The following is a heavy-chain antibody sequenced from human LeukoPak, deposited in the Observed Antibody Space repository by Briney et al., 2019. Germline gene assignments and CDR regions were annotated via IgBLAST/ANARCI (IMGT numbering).Heavy chain of an antibody. Sequence: ASVKVSCKASGYTFTTYGISWVRQAPGQGLEWMGWISAYNGNTDYAQKLQGRVTMTTDTSTKTAYMELRSLRSDDTAVYYCASGYSSGGSCYGLLDYWGQGTLVIVSS. D-gene: IGHD2-15*01. CDR3: ASGYSSGGSCYGLLDY. J-gene: IGHJ4*02. CDR1: GYTFTTYG. V-gene: IGHV1-18*01. CDR2: ISAYNGNT.